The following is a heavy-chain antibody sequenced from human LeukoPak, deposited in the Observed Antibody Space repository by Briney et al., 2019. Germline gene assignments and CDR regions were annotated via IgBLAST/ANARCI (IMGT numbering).Heavy chain of an antibody. CDR3: ARWDANYYETSGYFTGGLVDY. CDR1: GGTFSTFA. Sequence: GASVKVSCKASGGTFSTFAITWVRQAPGQGLEWMGGILSIYGSANYAQKYQGRVTITADESTTTVYMELSSLRSEDTAVYYCARWDANYYETSGYFTGGLVDYWGQGTLVTVSS. D-gene: IGHD3-22*01. J-gene: IGHJ4*02. CDR2: ILSIYGSA. V-gene: IGHV1-69*13.